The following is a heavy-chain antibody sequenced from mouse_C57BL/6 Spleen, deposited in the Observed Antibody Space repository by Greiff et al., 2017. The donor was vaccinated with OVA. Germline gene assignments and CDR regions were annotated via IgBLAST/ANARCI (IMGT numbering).Heavy chain of an antibody. CDR3: ARAGLRDSAWFAY. D-gene: IGHD2-4*01. CDR2: IDPSDSET. J-gene: IGHJ3*01. Sequence: QVQLQQPGAELVRPGSSVKLSCKASGYTFTSYWMHWVKQRPIQGLEWIGNIDPSDSETHYNQKFKDKATLTVDKSSSTAYMQLSSLTSEDSAVYYCARAGLRDSAWFAYWGQGTLVTVSA. V-gene: IGHV1-52*01. CDR1: GYTFTSYW.